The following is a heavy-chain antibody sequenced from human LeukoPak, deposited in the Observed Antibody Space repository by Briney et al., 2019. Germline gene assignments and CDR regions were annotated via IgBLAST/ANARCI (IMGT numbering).Heavy chain of an antibody. Sequence: SETLSLTCAVSGGSISSSNWELVRQPPGKGLEWIGEIYHSGSTNYNPSLKSRVTISVDKSRNQFSLKLRSVTAADTAVYYCARDPGDYYDSSGQLSYYYYYYGMDVWGQGTTVTVSS. V-gene: IGHV4-4*02. CDR1: GGSISSSNW. CDR3: ARDPGDYYDSSGQLSYYYYYYGMDV. CDR2: IYHSGST. J-gene: IGHJ6*02. D-gene: IGHD3-22*01.